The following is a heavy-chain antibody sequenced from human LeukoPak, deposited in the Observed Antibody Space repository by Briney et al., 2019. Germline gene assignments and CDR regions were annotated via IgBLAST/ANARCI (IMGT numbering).Heavy chain of an antibody. CDR1: GFTFSSYG. J-gene: IGHJ4*02. CDR3: AGSGYSYGIDY. D-gene: IGHD5-18*01. V-gene: IGHV3-30*03. CDR2: ISYDGSNK. Sequence: QPGGSLRLSCAASGFTFSSYGMHWVRQAPGKGLEWVAVISYDGSNKYYADSVKGRFTISRDNSKNTLYLQMNSLRAEDTAVYHCAGSGYSYGIDYWGQGTLVTVSS.